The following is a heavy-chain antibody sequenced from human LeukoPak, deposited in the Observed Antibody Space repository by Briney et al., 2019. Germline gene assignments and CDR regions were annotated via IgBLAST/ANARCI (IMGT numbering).Heavy chain of an antibody. CDR2: INPNSGAT. CDR1: GYTFTGYF. Sequence: VASVKVSCKTSGYTFTGYFMHWVRQAPGQGLEWMGWINPNSGATNYAQNFQGRVTMTRNTSISTAYMELSRLTSDDTAVYYCARLSGNYYAGLDYWGQGTPVTVSS. CDR3: ARLSGNYYAGLDY. D-gene: IGHD1-26*01. J-gene: IGHJ4*02. V-gene: IGHV1-2*02.